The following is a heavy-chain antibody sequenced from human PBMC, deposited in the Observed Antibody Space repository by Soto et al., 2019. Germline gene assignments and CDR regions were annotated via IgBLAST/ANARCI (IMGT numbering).Heavy chain of an antibody. D-gene: IGHD6-6*01. V-gene: IGHV4-39*02. CDR3: ARDSSSFPGGPYYYYYYVDV. CDR2: IYYSGST. J-gene: IGHJ6*03. CDR1: GGSISSSSYY. Sequence: PSETLSLTCTVSGGSISSSSYYWGWIRQPPGKGLEWIGSIYYSGSTYYNPSLKSRVTISVDTSKNQFSLKLSSVTAADTAVYYCARDSSSFPGGPYYYYYYVDVWGKGTTVTVSS.